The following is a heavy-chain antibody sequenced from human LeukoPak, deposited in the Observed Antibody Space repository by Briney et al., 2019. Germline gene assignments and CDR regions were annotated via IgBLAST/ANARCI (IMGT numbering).Heavy chain of an antibody. Sequence: PSETLSLTCTVSGGSISSSSYYWGWIRQPPGKGLEWIGSIYYSGSTYYNPSLKSRVTISVDTSKNQFSLKLSSVTAADTAVYYCARGLLAAGSYYYYYGMDVWGQGTTVTVSS. J-gene: IGHJ6*02. D-gene: IGHD6-13*01. CDR2: IYYSGST. CDR1: GGSISSSSYY. V-gene: IGHV4-39*07. CDR3: ARGLLAAGSYYYYYGMDV.